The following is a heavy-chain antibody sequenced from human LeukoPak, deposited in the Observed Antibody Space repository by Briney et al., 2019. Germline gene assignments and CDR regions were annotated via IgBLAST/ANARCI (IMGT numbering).Heavy chain of an antibody. Sequence: GGSLRLSCAASGFTFSSYGMHWVRQAPGKGLEWVAVISYDGSNKYYADSVKGRFTISRDNSKNTLYLQMNSLRAEDTAVYYCAKSLMITFGGVIVGGASQYGMDVWGQGTTVTVSS. CDR1: GFTFSSYG. CDR2: ISYDGSNK. J-gene: IGHJ6*02. D-gene: IGHD3-16*02. CDR3: AKSLMITFGGVIVGGASQYGMDV. V-gene: IGHV3-30*18.